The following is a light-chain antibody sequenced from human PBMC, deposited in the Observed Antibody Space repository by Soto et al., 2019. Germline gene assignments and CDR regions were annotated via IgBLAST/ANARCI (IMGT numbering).Light chain of an antibody. J-gene: IGLJ2*01. CDR1: SSDVGGYNY. CDR2: EVT. V-gene: IGLV2-14*01. CDR3: SSYASNRIVL. Sequence: QSVLTQPASVSASPGQSITISCSGTSSDVGGYNYVSWYRHHPGKAPKLIIYEVTNRPSGVSNRFSGSKSGNTASLTISGLQAEDEADYYCSSYASNRIVLFGGGTKLTVL.